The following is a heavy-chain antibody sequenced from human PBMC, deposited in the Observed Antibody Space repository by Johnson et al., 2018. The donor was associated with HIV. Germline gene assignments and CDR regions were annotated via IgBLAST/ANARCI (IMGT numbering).Heavy chain of an antibody. V-gene: IGHV3-7*05. CDR2: IKQDGSEK. Sequence: EVQLVESGGGLVQPGGSLRLSCAASGFTFSSYWMSWVRQAPGKGLEWVANIKQDGSEKYYVDSVKGRFTISRDNAKNSLYLQMNSLRAEDTAVYYCARERRLWELPRGAFDIWGQGTMATVSS. J-gene: IGHJ3*02. CDR3: ARERRLWELPRGAFDI. CDR1: GFTFSSYW. D-gene: IGHD1-26*01.